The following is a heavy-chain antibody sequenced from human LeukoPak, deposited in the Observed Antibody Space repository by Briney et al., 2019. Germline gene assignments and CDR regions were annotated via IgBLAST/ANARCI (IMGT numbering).Heavy chain of an antibody. CDR2: IYTSGGT. D-gene: IGHD6-13*01. Sequence: SETLSLTCTVSGGSISSYYWSWIRQPAGKGLEWIGRIYTSGGTNYNPSLKSRVTMSVDTSKNQFSLKLSSVTAADTAVYYCAREYSSSWYGGYWFDPWGQGTLVTVSS. CDR1: GGSISSYY. J-gene: IGHJ5*02. CDR3: AREYSSSWYGGYWFDP. V-gene: IGHV4-4*07.